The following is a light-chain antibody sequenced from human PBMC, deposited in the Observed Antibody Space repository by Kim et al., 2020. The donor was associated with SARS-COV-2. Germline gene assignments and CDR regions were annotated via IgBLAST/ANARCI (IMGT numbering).Light chain of an antibody. CDR3: ATWDSSLSVGV. J-gene: IGLJ3*02. CDR1: RSNIGSNP. CDR2: DNN. V-gene: IGLV1-51*01. Sequence: QSVLTQPPSVSAAPGQKVTISCSGSRSNIGSNPVSWYQQFPGTAPKLITYDNNKRPSGIPDRFSSSKSGTSATRGITGLRTGDEADYYCATWDSSLSVGVFGGGTQLTVL.